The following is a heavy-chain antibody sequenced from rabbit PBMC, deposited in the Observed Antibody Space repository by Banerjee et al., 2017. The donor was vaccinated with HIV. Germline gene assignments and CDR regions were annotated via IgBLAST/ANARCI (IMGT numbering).Heavy chain of an antibody. V-gene: IGHV1S45*01. CDR2: IDAGSTGNT. J-gene: IGHJ6*01. CDR3: ARRPGYDNNDGSNYCA. D-gene: IGHD8-1*01. Sequence: QEQLVESGGGLVTLGGSLTLTCTASGFSFSSTYWICWVRQAPGKGPEWIACIDAGSTGNTYYVSWAKGRFTISRTSSTTVTLQMTSLTAADTATYFCARRPGYDNNDGSNYCAWGPGTLV. CDR1: GFSFSSTYW.